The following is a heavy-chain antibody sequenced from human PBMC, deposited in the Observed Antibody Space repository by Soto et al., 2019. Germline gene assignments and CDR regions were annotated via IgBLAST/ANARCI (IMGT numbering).Heavy chain of an antibody. CDR3: AKDKSSSWYVSWFDP. CDR2: ISWNSGSI. D-gene: IGHD6-13*01. V-gene: IGHV3-9*01. Sequence: SLKISCAASGFTFDDYAMHWVRQAPGKGLEWVSGISWNSGSIGYADSVKGRFTISRDNAKNSLYLQMNSLRAEDTALYYCAKDKSSSWYVSWFDPWGQGTLVTVSS. CDR1: GFTFDDYA. J-gene: IGHJ5*02.